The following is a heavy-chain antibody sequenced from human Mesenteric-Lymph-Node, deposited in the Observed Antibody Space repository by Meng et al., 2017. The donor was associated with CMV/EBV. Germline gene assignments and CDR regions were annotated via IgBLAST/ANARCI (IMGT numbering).Heavy chain of an antibody. CDR3: ARRVAYDSFFYFDS. Sequence: SVYSFTSYGLSWVRQAPGQGLEYMGWLSPFNGQTNYGQRLQGRGSLTMDLSASTAYMELWSLRSDDTAMYYCARRVAYDSFFYFDSWGQGTLVTVSS. V-gene: IGHV1-18*01. CDR1: VYSFTSYG. CDR2: LSPFNGQT. J-gene: IGHJ4*02. D-gene: IGHD5-12*01.